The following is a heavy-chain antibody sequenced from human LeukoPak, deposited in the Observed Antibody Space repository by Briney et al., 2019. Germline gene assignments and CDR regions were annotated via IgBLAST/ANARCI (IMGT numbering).Heavy chain of an antibody. D-gene: IGHD2-2*01. CDR1: GSTFTSYD. V-gene: IGHV1-8*01. Sequence: ASVKVSCKASGSTFTSYDINWVRQATGQGLEWMGWMNPNSGNTGYAQKFQGRVTMTRNTSISTAYMELSSLRSEDTAVYYCARGDYQLLFPYYYYGMDVWGQGTTVTVSS. J-gene: IGHJ6*02. CDR3: ARGDYQLLFPYYYYGMDV. CDR2: MNPNSGNT.